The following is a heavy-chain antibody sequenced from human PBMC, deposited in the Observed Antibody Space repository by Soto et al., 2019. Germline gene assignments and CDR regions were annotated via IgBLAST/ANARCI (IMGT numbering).Heavy chain of an antibody. CDR2: ISAYNGNT. D-gene: IGHD2-15*01. Sequence: ASVKVSCKASGYTLTSYFISWVRQAPGQGLEWMGWISAYNGNTNYAQKLQGRVTMTTDTSTSTANMELRSLRSDDTAVYYCARVVGYCSGGSCDAFDMWGQGTMVTVS. CDR3: ARVVGYCSGGSCDAFDM. J-gene: IGHJ3*02. V-gene: IGHV1-18*01. CDR1: GYTLTSYF.